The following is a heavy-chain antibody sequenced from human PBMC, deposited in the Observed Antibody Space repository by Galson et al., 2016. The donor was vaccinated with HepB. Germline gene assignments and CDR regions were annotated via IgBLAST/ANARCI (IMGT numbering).Heavy chain of an antibody. CDR1: GFTFSSSG. Sequence: SLRPSCAASGFTFSSSGLHWVCKAPGKGLVGVAVISYDGSNKYYTDSVTGRCTISRDNSKNTLYLQMNSLRAEDTAMYYCAKGGVWKQLWLSFDYWGQGTLVTVSS. V-gene: IGHV3-30*18. CDR3: AKGGVWKQLWLSFDY. D-gene: IGHD5-18*01. CDR2: ISYDGSNK. J-gene: IGHJ4*02.